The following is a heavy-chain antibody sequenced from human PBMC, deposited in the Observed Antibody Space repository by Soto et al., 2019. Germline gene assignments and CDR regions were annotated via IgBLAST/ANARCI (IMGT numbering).Heavy chain of an antibody. CDR2: IYYSGST. CDR3: ARDPRPGIAAADRGGDYYGMDV. CDR1: GGSISSGDYY. D-gene: IGHD6-13*01. V-gene: IGHV4-30-4*01. J-gene: IGHJ6*02. Sequence: SETLSLTCTVSGGSISSGDYYWSWIHQPPGKGLEWIGYIYYSGSTYYNPSLKSRVTISVDTSKNQFSLKLSSVTAADTAVYYCARDPRPGIAAADRGGDYYGMDVWGQGTTVTVSS.